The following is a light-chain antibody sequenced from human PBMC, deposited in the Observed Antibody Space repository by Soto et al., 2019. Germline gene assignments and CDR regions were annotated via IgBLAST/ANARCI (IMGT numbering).Light chain of an antibody. Sequence: VWTQSPGTLSLSAGERATLSCRSSQSVSNNYLAWYQQKPGQAPRLLIYGASNRATGIPDRFSGSGSGTDFTLTISRLEPEDFAVYYCQQYGSSRWTFGQGTKVDIK. CDR3: QQYGSSRWT. J-gene: IGKJ1*01. V-gene: IGKV3-20*01. CDR2: GAS. CDR1: QSVSNNY.